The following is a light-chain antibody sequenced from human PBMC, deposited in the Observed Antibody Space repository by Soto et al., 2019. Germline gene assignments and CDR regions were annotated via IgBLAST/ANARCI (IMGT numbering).Light chain of an antibody. V-gene: IGKV1-5*03. J-gene: IGKJ1*01. CDR2: KAS. CDR1: HTISSW. Sequence: DIQMTQSPSTLCGPVGDRVTIRCRAMHTISSWLAWYQPKPGKAHKLLIYKASTLQSGVPSRLSGSGSGTEFTLPISSLQHDDFATYSCQHYNSYSEAFGQGTQVAIK. CDR3: QHYNSYSEA.